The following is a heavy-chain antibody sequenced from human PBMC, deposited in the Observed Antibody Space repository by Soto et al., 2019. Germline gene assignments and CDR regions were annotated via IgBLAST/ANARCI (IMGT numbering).Heavy chain of an antibody. CDR3: ARDKEGNYDILTGYFYYGMDV. CDR1: GYTFTGYY. Sequence: QVQLVQSGAEVKKPGASVKVSCTASGYTFTGYYMHWVRQAPGPGLEWMGWINPNSGGTNYAQKFQGWVTMTRDTSISTAYMELSRLRSDDTAVYYCARDKEGNYDILTGYFYYGMDVWGQGTTVTVSS. D-gene: IGHD3-9*01. CDR2: INPNSGGT. V-gene: IGHV1-2*04. J-gene: IGHJ6*02.